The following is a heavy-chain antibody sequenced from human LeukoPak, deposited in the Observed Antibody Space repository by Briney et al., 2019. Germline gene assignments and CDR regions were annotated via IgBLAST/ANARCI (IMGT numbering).Heavy chain of an antibody. J-gene: IGHJ4*02. V-gene: IGHV4-4*02. CDR1: GGSISSSNW. Sequence: SETLSLTCAVSGGSISSSNWWSWVRQPPGKGLEWIGEIYHSGSTNYNPSLKSRVTISVDTSKNQFSLKLSSVTAADTAVYYCARHRGSGSSDYWGQGTLVTVSS. CDR2: IYHSGST. D-gene: IGHD6-6*01. CDR3: ARHRGSGSSDY.